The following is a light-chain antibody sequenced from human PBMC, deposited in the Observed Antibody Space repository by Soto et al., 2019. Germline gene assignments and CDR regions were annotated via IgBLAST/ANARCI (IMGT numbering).Light chain of an antibody. V-gene: IGKV1-5*03. J-gene: IGKJ1*01. CDR1: QSVSHW. CDR2: ETS. Sequence: IQMTQSPSTLSASVGDRVSITCRASQSVSHWVAWYQQKPGNAPKLLIYETSVLESGVPSRFSGSRSGTEFTLTISSLQPDDFATYYCQQYTLYWTFGQGTKVEIK. CDR3: QQYTLYWT.